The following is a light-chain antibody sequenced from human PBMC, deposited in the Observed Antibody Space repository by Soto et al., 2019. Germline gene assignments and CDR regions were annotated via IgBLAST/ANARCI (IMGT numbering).Light chain of an antibody. V-gene: IGKV3-15*01. CDR2: GAS. J-gene: IGKJ1*01. CDR1: QSVSNN. CDR3: QQYNNWPPWT. Sequence: EIVMTQSPATLSVSPGERATLSCRASQSVSNNLAWYQQKPGQAPRLIIYGASTRATGIPARFSGSGSGTEFTLTISSLQSEDFAVYYCQQYNNWPPWTFGQGPKVDIK.